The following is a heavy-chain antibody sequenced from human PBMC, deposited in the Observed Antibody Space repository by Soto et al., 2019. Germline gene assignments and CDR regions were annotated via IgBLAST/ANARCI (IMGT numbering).Heavy chain of an antibody. V-gene: IGHV1-69*04. Sequence: QVQLVQSGAEVKKPGSSVKVSCKASGDTLSNHTISWVRQAPGQGLEWMGRIIHMLGVTNYAQKFQGRVTITADKSTSTAYMELSSLRSADTAVYYCAGVAGMGTVTKGYDYYMGVWGKGTTVTVSS. D-gene: IGHD4-17*01. J-gene: IGHJ6*03. CDR2: IIHMLGVT. CDR3: AGVAGMGTVTKGYDYYMGV. CDR1: GDTLSNHT.